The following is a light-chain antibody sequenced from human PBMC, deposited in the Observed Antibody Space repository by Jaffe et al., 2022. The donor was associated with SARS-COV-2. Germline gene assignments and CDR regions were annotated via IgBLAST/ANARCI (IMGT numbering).Light chain of an antibody. CDR3: GTWDSSLSAYV. J-gene: IGLJ1*01. CDR2: DNY. CDR1: SSNIGNNY. Sequence: QSVLTQPPSVSAAPGQKVTISCSGSSSNIGNNYVSWYQQLPGTAPKLLIYDNYKRPSGIPDRFSGSSSGTSNTLGITGLQTGDEADYFCGTWDSSLSAYVFGTGTQVTVL. V-gene: IGLV1-51*01.